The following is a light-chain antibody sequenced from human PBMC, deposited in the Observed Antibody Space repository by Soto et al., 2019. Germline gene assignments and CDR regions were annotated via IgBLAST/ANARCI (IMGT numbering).Light chain of an antibody. CDR2: DAS. CDR1: QSISSW. CDR3: QQYNSYS. Sequence: DIQRTESPSTMSASVGNRVTITCRASQSISSWLAWYQQKPGKAPKLLIYDASSLESGVPSRFSVSGSGTEFTLTISSMQPDYFATYYCQQYNSYSFGQGTKVDIK. V-gene: IGKV1-5*01. J-gene: IGKJ1*01.